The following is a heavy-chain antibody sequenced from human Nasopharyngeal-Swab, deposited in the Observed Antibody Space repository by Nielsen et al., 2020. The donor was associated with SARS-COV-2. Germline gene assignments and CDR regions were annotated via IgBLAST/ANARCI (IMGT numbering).Heavy chain of an antibody. V-gene: IGHV3-33*01. D-gene: IGHD6-19*01. CDR1: GFTFSSYG. Sequence: GESLKISCAASGFTFSSYGMHWVRQAPGKGLEWVAVIWYDGSNKYYADSVKGRFTISRDNSKNTLYLQMNSLRAEDTAVYYCARVPRDRSGWHFDYWGQGTLVTVSS. J-gene: IGHJ4*02. CDR2: IWYDGSNK. CDR3: ARVPRDRSGWHFDY.